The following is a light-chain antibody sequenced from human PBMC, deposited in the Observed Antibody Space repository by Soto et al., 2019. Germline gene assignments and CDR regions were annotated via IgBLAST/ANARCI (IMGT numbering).Light chain of an antibody. V-gene: IGKV3-15*01. Sequence: ELVLTQSPGTLSLSPGERATLSCRASQSVSSNLAWYQQKPGQAPRLLIYGASTRATGIPARFSGSGSGTDFTLTITNLQREDFATYFCQQSFSTPRTFGQGTKVDIK. CDR1: QSVSSN. CDR2: GAS. J-gene: IGKJ1*01. CDR3: QQSFSTPRT.